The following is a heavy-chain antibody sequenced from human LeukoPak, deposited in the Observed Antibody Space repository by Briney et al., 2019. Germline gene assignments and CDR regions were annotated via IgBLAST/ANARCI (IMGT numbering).Heavy chain of an antibody. D-gene: IGHD2-2*01. CDR3: AKDIVVVPAAMFGNDAFDI. V-gene: IGHV3-23*01. CDR2: ISGSGGST. CDR1: GFTFSSYA. Sequence: GGSLRLSCAASGFTFSSYAMSWVRQAPGKGLEWASAISGSGGSTYYADSVKGRFTISRDNSKNTLYLQMNSLRAEDTAVYYCAKDIVVVPAAMFGNDAFDIWGQGTMVTVSS. J-gene: IGHJ3*02.